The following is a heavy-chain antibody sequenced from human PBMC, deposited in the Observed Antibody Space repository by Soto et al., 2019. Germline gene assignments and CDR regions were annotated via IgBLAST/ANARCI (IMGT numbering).Heavy chain of an antibody. CDR3: AKDSTGDYYSYGMDV. CDR2: ISWNSGSI. CDR1: GFTFDDYA. J-gene: IGHJ6*02. V-gene: IGHV3-9*01. D-gene: IGHD2-8*02. Sequence: GGSLRLSCAASGFTFDDYAMHWVRQAPGKGLEWVSGISWNSGSIGYADSVKGRFTISRDNAKNSLYLQMNSLRAEDTALYYCAKDSTGDYYSYGMDVWGQWTTVTVSS.